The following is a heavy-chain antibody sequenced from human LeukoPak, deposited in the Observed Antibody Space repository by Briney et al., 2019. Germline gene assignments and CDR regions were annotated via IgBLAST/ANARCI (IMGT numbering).Heavy chain of an antibody. V-gene: IGHV4-59*08. CDR3: ARQGTHGDTDAFDI. CDR2: IYYSGST. J-gene: IGHJ3*02. CDR1: GGSISSYY. D-gene: IGHD4-17*01. Sequence: SETLSLTCTVSGGSISSYYWSWIRQPPGKGLEWIGYIYYSGSTNYNPSLKSRVTISVDTSKNQFSLKLSSVTAADTAVYYCARQGTHGDTDAFDIWGQGTMVTVSS.